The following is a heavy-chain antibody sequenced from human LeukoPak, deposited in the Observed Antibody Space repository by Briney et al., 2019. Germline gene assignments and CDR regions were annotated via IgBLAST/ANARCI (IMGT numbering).Heavy chain of an antibody. J-gene: IGHJ6*02. CDR1: GDSVSSNSAA. Sequence: SRTLSLTCAISGDSVSSNSAAWNWIRQSPSRGLEWLGRTYYRSKWYNDYAVSVKSRITINPDTSKNQFSLQLNSVTPEDTAVYYCARDKDSSSWYDTSGMDVWGQGTTVTVSS. D-gene: IGHD6-13*01. CDR2: TYYRSKWYN. CDR3: ARDKDSSSWYDTSGMDV. V-gene: IGHV6-1*01.